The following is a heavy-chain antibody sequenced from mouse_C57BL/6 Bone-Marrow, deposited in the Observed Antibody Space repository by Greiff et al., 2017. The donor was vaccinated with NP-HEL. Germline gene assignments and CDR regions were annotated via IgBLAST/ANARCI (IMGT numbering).Heavy chain of an antibody. CDR1: GFTFSDYG. J-gene: IGHJ4*01. Sequence: EVNVVESGGGLVQPGGSLKLSCAASGFTFSDYGMAWVRQAPRKGPEWVAFISNLAYSIYYADTVTGRFTISRENAKNTLYLEMSSLRSEDTAMYYCARHRYYGSSYDYAMDYWGQGTSVTVSS. D-gene: IGHD1-1*01. CDR2: ISNLAYSI. CDR3: ARHRYYGSSYDYAMDY. V-gene: IGHV5-15*01.